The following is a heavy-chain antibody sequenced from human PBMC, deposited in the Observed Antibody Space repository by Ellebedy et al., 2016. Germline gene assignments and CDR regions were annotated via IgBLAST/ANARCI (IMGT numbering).Heavy chain of an antibody. Sequence: ASVKVSCXASGYTFTGYYMHWVRQAPGQGLEWMGWISPNSGGTNYAQKFQGRVTMTRNTSISTAYMELSSLRSEDTAVYYCARGVSLLAARRLGRYYYYMDVWGKGTTVTVSS. CDR3: ARGVSLLAARRLGRYYYYMDV. D-gene: IGHD6-6*01. V-gene: IGHV1-2*02. J-gene: IGHJ6*03. CDR1: GYTFTGYY. CDR2: ISPNSGGT.